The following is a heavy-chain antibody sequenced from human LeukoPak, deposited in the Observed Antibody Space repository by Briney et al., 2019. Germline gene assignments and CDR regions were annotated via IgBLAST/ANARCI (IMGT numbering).Heavy chain of an antibody. CDR3: AKSNGYVLVDI. CDR1: GGSISTSNYY. J-gene: IGHJ3*02. CDR2: IFYSGST. Sequence: MPSETLSLTCTVSGGSISTSNYYWGWIRQPPGKGLEWIGNIFYSGSTYYSPSVKSRVTISLDTSRNQFSLKLNSVTAADTAVYYCAKSNGYVLVDIWGQGTRVTVSS. V-gene: IGHV4-39*07. D-gene: IGHD3-22*01.